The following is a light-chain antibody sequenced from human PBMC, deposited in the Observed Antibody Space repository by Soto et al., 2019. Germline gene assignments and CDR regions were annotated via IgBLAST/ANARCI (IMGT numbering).Light chain of an antibody. CDR1: PSVSSSQ. J-gene: IGKJ5*01. Sequence: EIVLTQSPGTLSLSPGEGATLSCRAGPSVSSSQLAWYQQKPGQPPRLLVYGASSRATGIPDRFSGSGSGSDFTLAISRLEPEDFAVYYCQHYGGAPLTFGQGTRLEIK. V-gene: IGKV3-20*01. CDR3: QHYGGAPLT. CDR2: GAS.